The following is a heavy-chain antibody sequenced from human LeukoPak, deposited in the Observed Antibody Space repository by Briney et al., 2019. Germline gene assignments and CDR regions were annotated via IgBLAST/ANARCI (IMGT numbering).Heavy chain of an antibody. CDR1: GGTFSRYA. CDR2: IIPILGIA. J-gene: IGHJ3*02. D-gene: IGHD3-22*01. V-gene: IGHV1-69*04. CDR3: ASPLGGYDSSGPDAFDI. Sequence: SVKVSCKASGGTFSRYAISWVRQAPGQGLEWMGRIIPILGIANYAQKFQGRVTITADKSTSTAYMELSSLRSEDTAVYYCASPLGGYDSSGPDAFDIWGQGTMVTVSS.